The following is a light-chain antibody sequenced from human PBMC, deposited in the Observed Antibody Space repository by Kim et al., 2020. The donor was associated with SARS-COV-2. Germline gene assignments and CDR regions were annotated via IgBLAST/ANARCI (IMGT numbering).Light chain of an antibody. CDR3: NSRDSSGNHLRV. J-gene: IGLJ1*01. CDR2: GKN. V-gene: IGLV3-19*01. Sequence: LGQTVRITCQGDSLRSYYASWYQQKPGQAPVLVIYGKNNRPSGIPDRFSGSSSGNTASLTITGAQAEDEADYYCNSRDSSGNHLRVFGTGTKVTVL. CDR1: SLRSYY.